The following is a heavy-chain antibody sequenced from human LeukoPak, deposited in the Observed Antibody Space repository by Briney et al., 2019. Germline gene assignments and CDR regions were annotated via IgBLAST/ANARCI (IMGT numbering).Heavy chain of an antibody. Sequence: GGSLRLSCAASGFTFSSYAMSWVGQAPGKGLVWVSAISGSGGSTYYTDSVKGRFTISRDNSKNTLYLQMNSLRAEDTAVYYCAKGTWSIAARRLDYWGQGTLVTVSS. CDR2: ISGSGGST. CDR1: GFTFSSYA. J-gene: IGHJ4*02. V-gene: IGHV3-23*01. CDR3: AKGTWSIAARRLDY. D-gene: IGHD6-6*01.